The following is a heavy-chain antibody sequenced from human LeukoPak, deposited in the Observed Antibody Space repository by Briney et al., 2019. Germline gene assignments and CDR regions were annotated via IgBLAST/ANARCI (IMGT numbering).Heavy chain of an antibody. V-gene: IGHV3-23*01. CDR1: GFTFSSSA. J-gene: IGHJ3*02. D-gene: IGHD2-2*01. CDR3: ASVSSSIDI. CDR2: FSGSGVST. Sequence: GGSLRLSCAAPGFTFSSSAMSWGRQAPGKGLECVSAFSGSGVSTYYADSVKGRFTISRDSSKNTLYLQMNSLRAEDTAVYYCASVSSSIDIWGQGTMVTVSS.